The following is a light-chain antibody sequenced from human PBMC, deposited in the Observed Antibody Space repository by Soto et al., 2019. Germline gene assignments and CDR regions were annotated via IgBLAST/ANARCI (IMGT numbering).Light chain of an antibody. CDR1: SSDVGGYNF. CDR3: SSYAGSDNYV. Sequence: QSVLTQPPSASGSPGQSVTISCTGTSSDVGGYNFVSWYQQYPGKAPKLMIYEVSKRPSGVPDRFSGSKSGNTASLTVSGLQAEHEADYYCSSYAGSDNYVFGTGTKVTVL. J-gene: IGLJ1*01. V-gene: IGLV2-8*01. CDR2: EVS.